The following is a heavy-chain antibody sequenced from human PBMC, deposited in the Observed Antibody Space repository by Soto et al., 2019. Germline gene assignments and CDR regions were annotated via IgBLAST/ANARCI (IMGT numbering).Heavy chain of an antibody. CDR3: ARGGVTYYYDSSGYLDI. Sequence: ASVKVSCKASGYTFTSYGISWVRQAPGQGLEWMGWISAYSGNTNYAQKLQGRVTMTTDTSTSTAYMELRSLRSDDTAVYYCARGGVTYYYDSSGYLDIWGQGXMVTV. V-gene: IGHV1-18*01. D-gene: IGHD3-22*01. J-gene: IGHJ3*02. CDR2: ISAYSGNT. CDR1: GYTFTSYG.